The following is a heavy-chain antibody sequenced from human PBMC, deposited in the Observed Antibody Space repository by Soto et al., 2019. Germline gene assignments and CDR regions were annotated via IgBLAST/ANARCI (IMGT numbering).Heavy chain of an antibody. D-gene: IGHD1-1*01. Sequence: SETLSLTCSFSGDSVTSHYLTWIRQSPEKGLEWIGYMHYTGFSHYNPSLKSRVTISVDTSKNQFSPKLSSVTAADTAVYYCARHYPIGNNWNYFDYWGQGTLVTVSS. CDR2: MHYTGFS. J-gene: IGHJ4*02. CDR1: GDSVTSHY. V-gene: IGHV4-59*02. CDR3: ARHYPIGNNWNYFDY.